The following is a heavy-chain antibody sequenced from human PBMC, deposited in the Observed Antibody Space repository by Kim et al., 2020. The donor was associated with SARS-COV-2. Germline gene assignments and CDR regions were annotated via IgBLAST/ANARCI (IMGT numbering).Heavy chain of an antibody. D-gene: IGHD2-15*01. CDR1: GFTFDNFA. CDR2: LSWSGATI. Sequence: GVALRLSCAASGFTFDNFAMHWVRQAPGKGLEWGSGLSWSGATIAYADPVKGRFTISRDNANNSLYLQMNSLRAEDTALYYCVRDHTPGIYGNKDYWGQGTLVTVSS. CDR3: VRDHTPGIYGNKDY. J-gene: IGHJ4*02. V-gene: IGHV3-9*01.